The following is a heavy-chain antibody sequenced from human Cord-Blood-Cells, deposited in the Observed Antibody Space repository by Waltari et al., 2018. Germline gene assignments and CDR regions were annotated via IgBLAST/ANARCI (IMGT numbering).Heavy chain of an antibody. J-gene: IGHJ2*01. D-gene: IGHD5-12*01. CDR3: AKDWGYDYWYFDL. CDR1: GFTFRSYG. CDR2: ISYDGSNK. V-gene: IGHV3-30*18. Sequence: QVQLVESGGGVVQPGRSLRLSCAASGFTFRSYGMHWVRQAPGKGLEWVAVISYDGSNKYYADSVKGRFTISRDNSKNTLYLQMNSLRAEDTAVYYCAKDWGYDYWYFDLWGRGTLVTVSS.